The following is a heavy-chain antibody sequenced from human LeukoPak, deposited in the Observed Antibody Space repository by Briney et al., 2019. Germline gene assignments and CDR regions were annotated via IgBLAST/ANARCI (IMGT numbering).Heavy chain of an antibody. Sequence: GGSLRLSCAASGFTFSNYWMSWVRQAPGKGLEWVANINQDGSEKYYVGSVKGRFTISRDNAKNSLYLQMNSLSAEDTAVYYCARGCRLNRGQGALVTVSS. J-gene: IGHJ4*02. CDR3: ARGCRLN. CDR1: GFTFSNYW. CDR2: INQDGSEK. V-gene: IGHV3-7*01. D-gene: IGHD3-16*01.